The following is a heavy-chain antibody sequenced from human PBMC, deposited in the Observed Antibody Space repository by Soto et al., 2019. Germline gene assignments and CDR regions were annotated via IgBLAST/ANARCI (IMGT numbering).Heavy chain of an antibody. CDR1: GGSFSGYS. V-gene: IGHV4-34*01. Sequence: PSETLSLTCAVYGGSFSGYSWTWLRPTPGKGLEWVGEINHSGTTDYNPALKSRVTMSVDTSKNQFSLRVTSVTAADTAVYYCARARFDSWSHIYYGLDVWGQGTTVTVSS. D-gene: IGHD3-3*01. CDR2: INHSGTT. CDR3: ARARFDSWSHIYYGLDV. J-gene: IGHJ6*02.